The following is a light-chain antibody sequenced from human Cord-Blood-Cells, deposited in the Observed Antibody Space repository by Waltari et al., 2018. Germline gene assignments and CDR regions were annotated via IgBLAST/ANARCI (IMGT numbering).Light chain of an antibody. CDR2: DVS. J-gene: IGLJ2*01. CDR3: SSYTSSSTYVV. V-gene: IGLV2-14*03. CDR1: SSDVGGSNY. Sequence: QSALTQPASVSGSPGQSITISCTGTSSDVGGSNYVSSYQHHPGKAPKLMIYDVSNRPSGVSNRFSGSKSGNTASLTISGLQAEDEADYYCSSYTSSSTYVVFGGGTKLTVL.